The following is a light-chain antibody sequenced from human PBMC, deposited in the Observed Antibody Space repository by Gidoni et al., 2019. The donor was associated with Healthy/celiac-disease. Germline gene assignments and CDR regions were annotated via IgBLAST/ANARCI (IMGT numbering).Light chain of an antibody. CDR2: DAS. J-gene: IGKJ1*01. CDR1: QSVSSY. V-gene: IGKV3-11*01. Sequence: EIVLTQSPATLSLSPGERATLSCRASQSVSSYLAWYQQKPGQAPRLLIYDASNRATGIPARFSGSGSVTEVTLTISSLEPEDFAVYYCQQRSNWPPWTFGQGTKVEIK. CDR3: QQRSNWPPWT.